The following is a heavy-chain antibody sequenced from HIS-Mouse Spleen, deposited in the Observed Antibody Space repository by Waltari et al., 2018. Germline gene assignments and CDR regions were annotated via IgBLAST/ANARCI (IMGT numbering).Heavy chain of an antibody. J-gene: IGHJ4*02. V-gene: IGHV4-38-2*02. CDR1: GYSISRGYY. CDR3: ARNRRGTADY. D-gene: IGHD3-10*01. Sequence: QVQLQESGPGLVKPSETLSLTCTVSGYSISRGYYLGWIRQPPGKGLEWIGSIYHSGSTYYNPSLKSRVTISVDTSKNQFSLKLSSVTAADTAVYYCARNRRGTADYWGQGTLVTVSS. CDR2: IYHSGST.